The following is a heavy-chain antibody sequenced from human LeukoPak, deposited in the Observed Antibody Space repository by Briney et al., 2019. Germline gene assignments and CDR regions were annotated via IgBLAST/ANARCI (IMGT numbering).Heavy chain of an antibody. V-gene: IGHV1-18*01. D-gene: IGHD3-3*01. CDR3: ARDRSYDFWSGYVFDY. CDR1: GYTFTSYG. CDR2: ISAYNGNT. J-gene: IGHJ4*02. Sequence: ASVTVPFKASGYTFTSYGISWVRQAPGQGLEWMGWISAYNGNTNYAQKLQGRVTMTTDTSTSTAYMELRSLRSDDTAVYYCARDRSYDFWSGYVFDYWGQGTLVTVSS.